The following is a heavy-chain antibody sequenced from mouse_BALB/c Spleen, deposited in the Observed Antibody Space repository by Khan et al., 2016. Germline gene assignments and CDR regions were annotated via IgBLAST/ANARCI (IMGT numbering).Heavy chain of an antibody. V-gene: IGHV1-37*01. CDR1: GYSFTGYF. D-gene: IGHD1-1*02. Sequence: VQLQQSGPELVKPGASVKISCKASGYSFTGYFMNWVKQSPGKSLEWIGLIYPYNGDTFYNQQFKGKATLTVYKSSSTAHMELLSLTSEDSAVYECGRGGSYGNWYLDVWGAGTTVTVSS. CDR2: IYPYNGDT. J-gene: IGHJ1*01. CDR3: GRGGSYGNWYLDV.